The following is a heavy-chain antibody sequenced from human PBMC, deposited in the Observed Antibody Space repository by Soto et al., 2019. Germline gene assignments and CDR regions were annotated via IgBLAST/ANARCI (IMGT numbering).Heavy chain of an antibody. D-gene: IGHD6-6*01. Sequence: QVQLVESGGGVVQPGKSLRLSCVASGFTFSSHGMHWVRQAPGKGLEWVAVILYDGSNKYYADSVKGRFTISRDNSKNTVYLQMNSLRDEDTAVYYCAKGRGTSASRVWGHYNGMDVWSQGTTVTVSS. V-gene: IGHV3-30*18. CDR2: ILYDGSNK. J-gene: IGHJ6*02. CDR3: AKGRGTSASRVWGHYNGMDV. CDR1: GFTFSSHG.